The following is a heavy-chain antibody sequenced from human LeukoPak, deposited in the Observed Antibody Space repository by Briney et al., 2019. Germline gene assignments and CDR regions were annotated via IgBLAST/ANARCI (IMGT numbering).Heavy chain of an antibody. D-gene: IGHD4-11*01. J-gene: IGHJ6*02. CDR1: GGSISSYY. CDR3: ARDYSNYFPPNYYYYGMDV. Sequence: ASETLSLTCTVSGGSISSYYWSWIRQPPGKGLEWIGYIYYSGSTNYNPSLKSRVTISVDTSKNQFSLKLSSVTAADTAVYHCARDYSNYFPPNYYYYGMDVWGQGTTVTVSS. V-gene: IGHV4-59*01. CDR2: IYYSGST.